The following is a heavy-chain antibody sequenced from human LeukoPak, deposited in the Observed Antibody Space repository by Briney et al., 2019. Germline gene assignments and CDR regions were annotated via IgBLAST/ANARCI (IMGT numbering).Heavy chain of an antibody. J-gene: IGHJ4*02. Sequence: PGGSLRLSCAVSGFTFSSYAMSWVRQAPGKGLEWVSAISGSGGSTYYADSVKGRFTISRDNSKNTLYLQMNSLRAEDTAVYYCAKGDIVVVVAATPLYFDYWGQGTLVTVSS. CDR1: GFTFSSYA. D-gene: IGHD2-15*01. CDR3: AKGDIVVVVAATPLYFDY. V-gene: IGHV3-23*01. CDR2: ISGSGGST.